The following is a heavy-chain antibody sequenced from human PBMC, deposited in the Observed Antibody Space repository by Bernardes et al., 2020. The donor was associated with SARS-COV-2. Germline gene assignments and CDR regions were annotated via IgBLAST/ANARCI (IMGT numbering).Heavy chain of an antibody. J-gene: IGHJ3*02. V-gene: IGHV3-66*02. CDR2: IYSGGNT. CDR1: GFTVSTNH. CDR3: VRSYDWNPGAFEI. D-gene: IGHD1-20*01. Sequence: GGSLRLSCAASGFTVSTNHMNWVRQAPGKGLECVSLIYSGGNTKYADSVQGRFTISRDSSKNTLYLQMNSLRGEDTAAYYCVRSYDWNPGAFEIWGQGTTVTVSS.